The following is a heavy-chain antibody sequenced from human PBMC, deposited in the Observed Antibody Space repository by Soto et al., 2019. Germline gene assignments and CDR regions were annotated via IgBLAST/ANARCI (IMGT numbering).Heavy chain of an antibody. V-gene: IGHV5-51*01. CDR2: IYPGDSDT. J-gene: IGHJ5*02. D-gene: IGHD2-8*02. CDR1: GYSFSSYW. CDR3: ARGYCTATICDPWFDP. Sequence: GESLKISCQGSGYSFSSYWIAWVRQMPGKGLEWMGIIYPGDSDTRYSPSFQGQVTISVDKSITTAYLQWSSLKASDTAMYYCARGYCTATICDPWFDPWGQGTLVTVSS.